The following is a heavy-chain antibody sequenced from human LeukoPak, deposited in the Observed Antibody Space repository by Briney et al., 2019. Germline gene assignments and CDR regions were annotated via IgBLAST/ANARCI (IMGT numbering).Heavy chain of an antibody. J-gene: IGHJ5*02. CDR3: TRDVASRNWYDP. CDR2: IWYDGSNK. CDR1: GFTFSNYG. Sequence: PGGSLRLSCAASGFTFSNYGMHWVRQAPGKGLEWVAFIWYDGSNKYYADSVNGRFTISRDNSKNTLFLQMNSLRAEDTAVYYCTRDVASRNWYDPWGQGTLVTVSS. V-gene: IGHV3-33*01.